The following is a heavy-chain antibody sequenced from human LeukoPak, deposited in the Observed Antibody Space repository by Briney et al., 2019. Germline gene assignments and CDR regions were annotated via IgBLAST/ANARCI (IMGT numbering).Heavy chain of an antibody. J-gene: IGHJ4*02. CDR1: GFTFSSYA. CDR3: AKEPYDYGSGSYYFY. CDR2: ISGSGGST. D-gene: IGHD3-10*01. V-gene: IGHV3-23*01. Sequence: GGSLRLSCAASGFTFSSYAMSWVRQAPGKGVEWVSGISGSGGSTYYADSVKGRFTISRDNSKNTLYLQMNSLRAEDTAVYYCAKEPYDYGSGSYYFYWGQGTLVTVSS.